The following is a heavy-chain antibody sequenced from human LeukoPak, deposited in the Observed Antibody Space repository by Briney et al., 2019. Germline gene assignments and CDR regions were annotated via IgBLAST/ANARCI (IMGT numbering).Heavy chain of an antibody. V-gene: IGHV3-23*01. CDR1: GFTFSSSA. Sequence: GGSLRPSCAASGFTFSSSAMSWVRQAPGRGLEWVSAIGGSGITTYYADSVKGRFTISRDNSKNTLFLQMNSLRAEDTAVYYCAKTVTAAGTNYWGQGTLVTVSS. CDR3: AKTVTAAGTNY. CDR2: IGGSGITT. J-gene: IGHJ4*02. D-gene: IGHD6-13*01.